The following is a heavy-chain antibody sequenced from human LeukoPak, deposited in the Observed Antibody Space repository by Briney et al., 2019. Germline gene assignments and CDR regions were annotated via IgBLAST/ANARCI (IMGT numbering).Heavy chain of an antibody. CDR3: ARNWGRWFDP. CDR1: GGSISSSSYY. D-gene: IGHD7-27*01. V-gene: IGHV4-39*01. CDR2: IYYSGST. J-gene: IGHJ5*02. Sequence: SETLSLTCTVSGGSISSSSYYWGWIRQPPGKGLEWIGSIYYSGSTYYNPSLKSRATISVDTSKNQFSLKLSSVTAADTAVYYCARNWGRWFDPWGQGTLVTVSS.